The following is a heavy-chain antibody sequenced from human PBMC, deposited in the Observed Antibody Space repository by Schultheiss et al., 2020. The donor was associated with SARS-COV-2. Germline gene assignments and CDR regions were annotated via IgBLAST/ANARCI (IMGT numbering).Heavy chain of an antibody. Sequence: SETLSLTCAVYGGSFSGYYWSWIRQPPGKGLEWIGEIYHSGSTNYNPSLKSRVTISVDKSKNQFSLKLSSVTAADTAVYYCARSQATPGIAAAGTYYYGMDVWGQGTTVTVSS. CDR3: ARSQATPGIAAAGTYYYGMDV. D-gene: IGHD6-13*01. CDR2: IYHSGST. V-gene: IGHV4-34*01. CDR1: GGSFSGYY. J-gene: IGHJ6*02.